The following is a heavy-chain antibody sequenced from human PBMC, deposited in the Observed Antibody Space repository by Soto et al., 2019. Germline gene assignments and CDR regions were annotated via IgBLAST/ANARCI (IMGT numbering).Heavy chain of an antibody. D-gene: IGHD2-8*01. CDR1: GGSISSGGYY. CDR3: AREGNVLMGGDAFDI. Sequence: SETMSLTCTVSGGSISSGGYYWSWIRQHPGKGLEWIGYIYYSGSTYYNPSLKSRVTISVDTSKNQFSLKLSTVTAADTAVYYCAREGNVLMGGDAFDIWGQGTMVTVSS. J-gene: IGHJ3*02. V-gene: IGHV4-31*03. CDR2: IYYSGST.